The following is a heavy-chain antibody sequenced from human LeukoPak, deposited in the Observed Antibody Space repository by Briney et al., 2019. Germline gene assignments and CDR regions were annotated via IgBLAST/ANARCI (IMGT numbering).Heavy chain of an antibody. Sequence: GGSLRLSCAASGFTFSSYNMGWVRQAPGKGLEWVSFIDSSSRYIYQADSVKGRFTISRDNAKSSVFLQMNSLRAEDTAVYYCARVGGHCTSTSCPPPDYWGQGTLVTVSS. CDR3: ARVGGHCTSTSCPPPDY. D-gene: IGHD2-2*01. J-gene: IGHJ4*02. V-gene: IGHV3-21*01. CDR1: GFTFSSYN. CDR2: IDSSSRYI.